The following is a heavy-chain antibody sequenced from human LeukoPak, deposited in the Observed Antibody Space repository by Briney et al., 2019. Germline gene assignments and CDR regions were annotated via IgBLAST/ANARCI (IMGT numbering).Heavy chain of an antibody. CDR1: GCSLSGYW. J-gene: IGHJ5*02. D-gene: IGHD2-15*01. V-gene: IGHV3-74*01. CDR3: ARDPRNVGLAP. CDR2: NNGDGSTT. Sequence: GGSLRLSCVASGCSLSGYWMYWVRQAPGKGLMYISRNNGDGSTTNYADVVKGRFTMSRDNVKNTLYLQMNSLRVEDTAVYYCARDPRNVGLAPWGQGTLVTVCS.